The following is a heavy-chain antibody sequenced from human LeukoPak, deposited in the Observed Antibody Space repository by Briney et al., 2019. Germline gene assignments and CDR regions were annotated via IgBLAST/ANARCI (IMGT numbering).Heavy chain of an antibody. D-gene: IGHD3-22*01. Sequence: GGPLRLSCAASGFTFDDYAMHWVRQAPGKGLEWVSLISGDGGSTYYADSVKGRFTISRDNSRNSLYLQMNSLRTEDTALYYCAKDSHLYYYDSSGYYLDYWGQGTLVTVSS. CDR3: AKDSHLYYYDSSGYYLDY. CDR2: ISGDGGST. J-gene: IGHJ4*02. V-gene: IGHV3-43*02. CDR1: GFTFDDYA.